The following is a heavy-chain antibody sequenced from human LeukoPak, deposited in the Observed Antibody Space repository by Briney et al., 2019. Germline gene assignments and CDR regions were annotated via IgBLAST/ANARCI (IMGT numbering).Heavy chain of an antibody. CDR2: INHSGST. CDR1: GGSISSYY. V-gene: IGHV4-34*01. D-gene: IGHD1-1*01. Sequence: PSETLSLTCTVSGGSISSYYWTWIRQPPGKGLEWIGEINHSGSTNYNSSLKSRATISVDTSRRQVSLNLNSVTAADTAVYYCARVLTGTTLYYYYYYYMDVWGKGTTVTVSS. J-gene: IGHJ6*03. CDR3: ARVLTGTTLYYYYYYYMDV.